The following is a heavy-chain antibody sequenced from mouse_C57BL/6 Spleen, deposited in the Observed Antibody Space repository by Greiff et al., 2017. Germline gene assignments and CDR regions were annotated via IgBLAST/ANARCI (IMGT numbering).Heavy chain of an antibody. D-gene: IGHD1-1*01. Sequence: VQLQQSGAELARPGASVKMSCKASGYTFTSYTMHWVKQRPGQGLEWIGYINPSSGHTKYNQKFKDKATLTADTASSTAYMQLSSLTSEDSAVSYCARRYYGSSDDAKDYWGQGTSVTVSS. CDR2: INPSSGHT. CDR1: GYTFTSYT. J-gene: IGHJ4*01. CDR3: ARRYYGSSDDAKDY. V-gene: IGHV1-4*01.